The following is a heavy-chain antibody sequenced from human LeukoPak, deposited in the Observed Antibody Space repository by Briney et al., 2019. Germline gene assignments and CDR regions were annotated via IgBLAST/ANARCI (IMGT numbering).Heavy chain of an antibody. CDR3: ARLSGSYSSWYFDL. CDR2: ISAYNGNT. J-gene: IGHJ2*01. CDR1: GYTFTSYG. V-gene: IGHV1-18*01. Sequence: ASVKVSCKASGYTFTSYGISWVRQAPGQGLEWMGWISAYNGNTNYAQKLQGRVTMTTDTSTSTAYMELRSLRSDDTAVYYCARLSGSYSSWYFDLWGRGTLVTVSS. D-gene: IGHD1-26*01.